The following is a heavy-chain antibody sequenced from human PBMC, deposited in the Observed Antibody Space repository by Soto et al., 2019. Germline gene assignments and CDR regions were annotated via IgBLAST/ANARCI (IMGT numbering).Heavy chain of an antibody. CDR3: AAEGVGGGDWFDP. D-gene: IGHD2-21*01. Sequence: PSETLSLTCTVSGDSISSGGYYWSWIRQHPGKGLEWIGYIYYSGTTYYNPSLKSRVIISVDRSKNQFSLKVRSVTAADTAVYYCAAEGVGGGDWFDPWGQGTLVTVSS. CDR1: GDSISSGGYY. J-gene: IGHJ5*02. V-gene: IGHV4-31*03. CDR2: IYYSGTT.